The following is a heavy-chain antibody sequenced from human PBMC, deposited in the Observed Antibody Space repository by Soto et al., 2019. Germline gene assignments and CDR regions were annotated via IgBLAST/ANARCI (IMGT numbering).Heavy chain of an antibody. Sequence: QITLKESGPTLVKPTQTLTLTCTFSGFSLSTSGVGVGWIRQPPGKALEWLALIYWDDDKRYSPSLKSRLTITKDTSKNQVVLTMTNMDPVDTATYYCAHTHHSSGYYFQNFVYWGQGTLVTVSS. CDR3: AHTHHSSGYYFQNFVY. CDR1: GFSLSTSGVG. V-gene: IGHV2-5*02. J-gene: IGHJ4*02. CDR2: IYWDDDK. D-gene: IGHD3-22*01.